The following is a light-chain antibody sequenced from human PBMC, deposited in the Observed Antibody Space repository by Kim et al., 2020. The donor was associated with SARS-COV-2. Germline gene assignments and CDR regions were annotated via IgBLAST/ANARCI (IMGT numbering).Light chain of an antibody. V-gene: IGKV3-11*01. CDR1: ESVNRQ. CDR2: DAS. Sequence: EIVLTQSPATLSLSPGERATLSCRASESVNRQLDWYQQKPGQTPRLLIYDASDRATGIPARFSGSGSGTDYTLTITSLEPEDFAVYYCQQRYNWQITFGQGTRLEIK. J-gene: IGKJ5*01. CDR3: QQRYNWQIT.